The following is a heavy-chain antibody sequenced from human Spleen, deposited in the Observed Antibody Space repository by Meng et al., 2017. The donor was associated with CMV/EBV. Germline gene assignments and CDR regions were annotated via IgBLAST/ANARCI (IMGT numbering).Heavy chain of an antibody. CDR2: IIPIFGTG. J-gene: IGHJ6*02. CDR1: GGTFNSYA. V-gene: IGHV1-69*05. Sequence: SVKVSCKASGGTFNSYAISWVRQAPGQGPEWMGGIIPIFGTGRYAQKFQGRVTITMDESTSAAYMELSSLRSEDTAVYYFARGPRNHGMDVWGQGTTVTVSS. CDR3: ARGPRNHGMDV.